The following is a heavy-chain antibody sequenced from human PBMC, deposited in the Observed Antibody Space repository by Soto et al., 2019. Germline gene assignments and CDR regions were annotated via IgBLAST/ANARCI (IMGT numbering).Heavy chain of an antibody. CDR3: ARHLYVTFDY. V-gene: IGHV4-39*01. CDR1: GDSISSSSYY. Sequence: QLQLQESGPGLVKPSETLSLTCTVSGDSISSSSYYWGWIRQPPGKGLEWIGSIYYSGSTSYNPSLKSRVTISGDTSRNQFSLRLRSVTAADTAVYYCARHLYVTFDYWGQGTLVTVSS. CDR2: IYYSGST. J-gene: IGHJ4*02. D-gene: IGHD3-16*01.